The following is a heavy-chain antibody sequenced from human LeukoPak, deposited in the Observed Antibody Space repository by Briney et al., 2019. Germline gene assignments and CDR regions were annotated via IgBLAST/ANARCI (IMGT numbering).Heavy chain of an antibody. J-gene: IGHJ4*02. CDR1: GGSISSYY. D-gene: IGHD1-26*01. CDR2: IYYSGST. Sequence: PSETLSLTCTVSGGSISSYYWSWIRQPPGKGLEWVGYIYYSGSTNYNPSLKSRVTISVDTSKNQFSLKLSSVTAADTAVYYCGRGASGSYYRGYYFDYWGQGTLVTVSS. CDR3: GRGASGSYYRGYYFDY. V-gene: IGHV4-59*01.